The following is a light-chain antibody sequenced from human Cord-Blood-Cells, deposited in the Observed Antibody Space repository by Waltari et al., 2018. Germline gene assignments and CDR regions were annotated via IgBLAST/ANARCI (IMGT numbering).Light chain of an antibody. V-gene: IGLV1-47*01. J-gene: IGLJ3*02. CDR3: AAWDDSLSGWV. Sequence: QSVLPQPPSASGTPGQRVTISCSGSSSHSGSNYVYWYQQLPGTAPKLLIYRNNQRPSGVPDRFSGSKSGTSASLAISGLRSEDEADYYCAAWDDSLSGWVFGGGTKLTVL. CDR2: RNN. CDR1: SSHSGSNY.